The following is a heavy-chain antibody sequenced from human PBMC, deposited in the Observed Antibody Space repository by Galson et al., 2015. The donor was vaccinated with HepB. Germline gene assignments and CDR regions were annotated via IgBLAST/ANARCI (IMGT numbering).Heavy chain of an antibody. CDR1: GGSISSSSYY. CDR2: IYYSGST. J-gene: IGHJ4*02. CDR3: ASEQWLVREFDY. V-gene: IGHV4-39*01. D-gene: IGHD6-19*01. Sequence: SETLSLTCTVSGGSISSSSYYWGWIRQPPGKGLEWIGSIYYSGSTYYNPSLKSRVTISVDTSKNQFSLKLSSVTAADTAVYYCASEQWLVREFDYWGQGTLVTVSS.